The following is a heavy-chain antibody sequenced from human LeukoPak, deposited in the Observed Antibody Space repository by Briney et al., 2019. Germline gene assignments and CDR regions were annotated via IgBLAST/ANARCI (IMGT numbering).Heavy chain of an antibody. CDR1: GFTFSDYY. J-gene: IGHJ4*02. V-gene: IGHV3-11*04. CDR3: ARDGSHSGSYSPYFDY. Sequence: GGSLRLSCAASGFTFSDYYMSWIRQAPGKGLEWVSYISSSGSTIYYADSVKDRFAISRDNAKNSLYLQMNSLRAEDTAVYYCARDGSHSGSYSPYFDYWGQGTLVTVSS. D-gene: IGHD1-26*01. CDR2: ISSSGSTI.